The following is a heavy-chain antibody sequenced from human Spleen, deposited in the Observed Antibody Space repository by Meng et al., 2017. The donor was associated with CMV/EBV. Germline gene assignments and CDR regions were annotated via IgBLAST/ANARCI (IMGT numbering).Heavy chain of an antibody. CDR1: GGSVSHSGYY. D-gene: IGHD6-19*01. J-gene: IGHJ4*02. V-gene: IGHV4-39*07. CDR2: IYYTGRT. Sequence: GSLRLSCAVSGGSVSHSGYYWGWIRQPPGKGLEWIATIYYTGRTYYKPSLKSRVTISVDTSKNQFSLKVNSVTAADTALYYCARESSGWYGADYWGQGKLVTVSS. CDR3: ARESSGWYGADY.